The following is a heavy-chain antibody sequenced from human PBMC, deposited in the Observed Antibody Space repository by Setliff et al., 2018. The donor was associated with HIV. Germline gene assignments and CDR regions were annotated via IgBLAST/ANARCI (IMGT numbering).Heavy chain of an antibody. CDR2: IYHVGGT. CDR1: GGSIGSGSYS. D-gene: IGHD2-15*01. CDR3: AKGPVSGVDL. V-gene: IGHV4-30-2*01. J-gene: IGHJ5*02. Sequence: SETLSLTCAVSGGSIGSGSYSWSWIRQPPGRGLEWVGYIYHVGGTYYNPSLRSRVTISVDRSKNLFSLKLTSVTAADTAVYYCAKGPVSGVDLWGQGTLVTVSS.